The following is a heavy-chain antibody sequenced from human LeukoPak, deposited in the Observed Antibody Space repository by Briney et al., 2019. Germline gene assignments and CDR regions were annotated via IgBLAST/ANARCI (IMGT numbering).Heavy chain of an antibody. D-gene: IGHD1-26*01. J-gene: IGHJ5*02. CDR1: GASISSYY. Sequence: SETLSLTCTVSGASISSYYWSWIRQPPGKGLEWNGYIYNSGSTNYNPSLKSRVTISVDTSKNQFSLKLSSVTAADTAVYYCARTPREVGTSNNWFDPWGQGTLVTVSS. CDR3: ARTPREVGTSNNWFDP. V-gene: IGHV4-59*01. CDR2: IYNSGST.